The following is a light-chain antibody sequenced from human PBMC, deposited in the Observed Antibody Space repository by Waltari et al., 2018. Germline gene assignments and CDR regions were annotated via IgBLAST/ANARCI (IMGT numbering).Light chain of an antibody. V-gene: IGKV1-33*01. Sequence: IQMTQSPSSLSAFVGDRVTITCRASQSISTSLNWYQQIPGKAPKLLISDASHLEAGVPSRFSGSGYGTDFTFTISSLQPEDFATYYCQQHDNPPFTFGQGTKLEIK. J-gene: IGKJ2*01. CDR2: DAS. CDR1: QSISTS. CDR3: QQHDNPPFT.